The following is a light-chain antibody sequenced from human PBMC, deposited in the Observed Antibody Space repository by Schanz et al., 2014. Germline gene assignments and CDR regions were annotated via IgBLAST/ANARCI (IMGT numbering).Light chain of an antibody. CDR1: QSVSSSY. CDR3: QQHGHSIS. Sequence: EIALTQSPGTLSLSPGERATLSCRASQSVSSSYLAWYQQKPGQAPRLLIYGASSRATGIPARFGGSGSGTDFTLTISRLAPEDFAVYYCQQHGHSISFGPGTKVDIK. CDR2: GAS. V-gene: IGKV3-20*01. J-gene: IGKJ3*01.